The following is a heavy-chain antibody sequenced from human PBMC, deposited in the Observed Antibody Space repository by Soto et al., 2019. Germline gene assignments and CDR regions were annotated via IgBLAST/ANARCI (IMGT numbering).Heavy chain of an antibody. Sequence: GASVKVSCKASSYTFSSNGISWVRQAPRQGLEWMGWITAYSGNINYAQKLQDRVTMTTDTSTSTAYMELRSLEFDDTAVYYCARDDYYDTSGYLALFDYWGQGTLVTVSS. D-gene: IGHD3-22*01. CDR3: ARDDYYDTSGYLALFDY. CDR2: ITAYSGNI. CDR1: SYTFSSNG. J-gene: IGHJ4*02. V-gene: IGHV1-18*01.